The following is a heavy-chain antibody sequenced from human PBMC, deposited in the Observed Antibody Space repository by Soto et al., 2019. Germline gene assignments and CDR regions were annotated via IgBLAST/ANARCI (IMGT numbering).Heavy chain of an antibody. Sequence: PSETLSLTCTVSGGSISSSSYYWGWIRQPPGKGLEWIGSIYYSGSTYYNPSLKSRVTISVDTSKNQLSLKLSSVTAADTAVYYCARSITMIWYFDLWGRGTLVTVSS. J-gene: IGHJ2*01. CDR3: ARSITMIWYFDL. V-gene: IGHV4-39*01. CDR1: GGSISSSSYY. CDR2: IYYSGST. D-gene: IGHD3-22*01.